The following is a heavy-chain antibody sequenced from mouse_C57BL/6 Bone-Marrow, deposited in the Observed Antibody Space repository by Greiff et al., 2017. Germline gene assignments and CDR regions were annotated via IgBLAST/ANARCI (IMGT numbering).Heavy chain of an antibody. D-gene: IGHD1-1*01. CDR1: GFSLTSYG. CDR3: ARHAGVVGRMDY. CDR2: IWSDGST. Sequence: VQLQQSGPGLVAPSQSLSITCTVSGFSLTSYGVHWVRQPPGKGLEWLVVIWSDGSTTYNSALKSRLSISKDNSKSQVFLKMNSLQTDDTAMYYCARHAGVVGRMDYWGQGTSVTVSS. J-gene: IGHJ4*01. V-gene: IGHV2-6-1*01.